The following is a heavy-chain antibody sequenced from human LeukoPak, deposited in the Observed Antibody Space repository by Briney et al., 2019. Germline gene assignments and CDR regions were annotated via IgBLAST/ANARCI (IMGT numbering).Heavy chain of an antibody. D-gene: IGHD3-10*01. Sequence: GGSLRLSCAASGFTFSSFPMRWVRQVPGKGLEYVSAISSTGGTSYYADSVKDRFTISRDNSKNTLYLQMGSLRAEDMAVYYCARVMSGSGSKYFDYWGQGTLVTVSS. J-gene: IGHJ4*02. CDR2: ISSTGGTS. CDR3: ARVMSGSGSKYFDY. V-gene: IGHV3-64*02. CDR1: GFTFSSFP.